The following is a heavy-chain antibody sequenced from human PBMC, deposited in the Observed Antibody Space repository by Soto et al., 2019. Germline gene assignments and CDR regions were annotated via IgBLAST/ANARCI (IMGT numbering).Heavy chain of an antibody. CDR1: GFTFGDYA. CDR2: IRSKAYGGTT. Sequence: GGSLRLSCTASGFTFGDYAMSWFRQAPGKGLEWVGFIRSKAYGGTTEYAASVKGRFTISRDDSKSIAYLQMNSLKTEDTAVYYCTRDDGPYDFWSGYTNWFDPWGQGTLVTVSS. V-gene: IGHV3-49*03. D-gene: IGHD3-3*01. CDR3: TRDDGPYDFWSGYTNWFDP. J-gene: IGHJ5*02.